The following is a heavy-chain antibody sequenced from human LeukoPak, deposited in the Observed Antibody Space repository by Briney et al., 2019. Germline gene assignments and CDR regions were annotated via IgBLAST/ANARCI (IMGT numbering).Heavy chain of an antibody. Sequence: PGGSLRLSCAASGFTFSSYWMSWVRQAPGKGLEWVANIKQDGSEKYYVDSVKGRFTISRDNAKNSLYLQMNSLRAEDTAVYYCAAELYSGTYGRCCSFAFWGQGTPVTVSS. J-gene: IGHJ4*02. CDR2: IKQDGSEK. D-gene: IGHD1-26*01. V-gene: IGHV3-7*03. CDR1: GFTFSSYW. CDR3: AAELYSGTYGRCCSFAF.